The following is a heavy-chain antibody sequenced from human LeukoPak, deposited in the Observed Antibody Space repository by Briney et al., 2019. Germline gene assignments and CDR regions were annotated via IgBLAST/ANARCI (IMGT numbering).Heavy chain of an antibody. Sequence: GGSLRLSCAASGFTFGSYSMDWVRQAPGKGLEWVASISSSSSYIFYGDSVKGRFTISRDNAKNSLYLQVNSLRAEDTALYYCARDYYGSGSYVFDYWGQGTLVTVSS. V-gene: IGHV3-21*04. J-gene: IGHJ4*02. D-gene: IGHD3-10*01. CDR2: ISSSSSYI. CDR1: GFTFGSYS. CDR3: ARDYYGSGSYVFDY.